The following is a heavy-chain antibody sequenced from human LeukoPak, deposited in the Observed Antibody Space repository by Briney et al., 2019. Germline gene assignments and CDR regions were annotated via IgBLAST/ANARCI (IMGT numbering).Heavy chain of an antibody. D-gene: IGHD3-10*01. CDR2: IRPDDSDT. CDR3: ARLKNYGSGSPLGY. CDR1: KYSFTNYW. V-gene: IGHV5-51*01. J-gene: IGHJ4*02. Sequence: GESLKISRQDSKYSFTNYWIGWVRQMPGKGLEWMGIIRPDDSDTRYSPSFQGQVTISADKSISTAYLQWSSLKASDTAMYYCARLKNYGSGSPLGYWGQGTLVTVSS.